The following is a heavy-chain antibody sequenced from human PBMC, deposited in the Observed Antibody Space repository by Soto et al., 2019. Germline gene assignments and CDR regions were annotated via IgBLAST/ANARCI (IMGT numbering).Heavy chain of an antibody. J-gene: IGHJ5*02. Sequence: QVQLQGSGPGLVRPSETLSLTFTVSGASISTNHHNWAWVRQPPGKGLEWMGNIHYRGDTYFNTSLGSRLSMSVDTSKNQFSLKLTSVTAADTAVYYCARLPTGYPNWFDPWGQGTLVTVSS. CDR1: GASISTNHHN. V-gene: IGHV4-39*01. D-gene: IGHD3-9*01. CDR2: IHYRGDT. CDR3: ARLPTGYPNWFDP.